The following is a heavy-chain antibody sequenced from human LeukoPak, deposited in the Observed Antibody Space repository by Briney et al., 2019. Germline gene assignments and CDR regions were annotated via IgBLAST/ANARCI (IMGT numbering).Heavy chain of an antibody. Sequence: SVKVSCKASGGTFSSYAISWVRQAPGQGLEWMGGIIPIFGTANYAQKFQGRVTITTDESTSTAYMELSSLRSEDTAMYCCARNQWGSINYYYYMDVWGKGTTVTVSS. V-gene: IGHV1-69*05. CDR3: ARNQWGSINYYYYMDV. D-gene: IGHD1-14*01. CDR2: IIPIFGTA. J-gene: IGHJ6*03. CDR1: GGTFSSYA.